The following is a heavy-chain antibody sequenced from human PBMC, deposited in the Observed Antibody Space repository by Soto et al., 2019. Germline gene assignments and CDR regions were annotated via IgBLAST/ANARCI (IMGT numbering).Heavy chain of an antibody. J-gene: IGHJ5*02. Sequence: EVQLVESGGGLVQPGGSLRLSCAVSGFTFSNYYMQWVRQGPGKGLVYVARIDFDGRSTVHADSVKGRFTISRDNAKNTLYLQMNSLGAEDTGVYHCARGGSTSWLRALDLWGQGTLVTVSS. CDR2: IDFDGRST. D-gene: IGHD6-13*01. V-gene: IGHV3-74*01. CDR3: ARGGSTSWLRALDL. CDR1: GFTFSNYY.